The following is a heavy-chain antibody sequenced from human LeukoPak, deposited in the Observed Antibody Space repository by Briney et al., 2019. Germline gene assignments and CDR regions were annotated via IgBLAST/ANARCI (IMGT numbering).Heavy chain of an antibody. CDR2: INTNTGDP. CDR1: GYTFTSYV. D-gene: IGHD4-17*01. V-gene: IGHV7-4-1*02. Sequence: ASVKVSCKPSGYTFTSYVMNWVRQAAGQRLEWMGWINTNTGDPTYARGYTAPFVFSLDTSVSTAYLQISSLKAEDTAVYYCDREAKDDYGEYVDALDIWGQGTMVTVSS. CDR3: DREAKDDYGEYVDALDI. J-gene: IGHJ3*02.